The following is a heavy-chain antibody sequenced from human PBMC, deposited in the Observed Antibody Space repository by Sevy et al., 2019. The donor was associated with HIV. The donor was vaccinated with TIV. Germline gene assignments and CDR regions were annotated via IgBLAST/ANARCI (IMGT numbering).Heavy chain of an antibody. CDR2: ISSGSSTK. CDR3: ARDAYHDSRGSADFDY. CDR1: GFTFSNYA. D-gene: IGHD3-22*01. Sequence: GGSLRLSCAASGFTFSNYAMNWVRQAPGKGLEWVSYISSGSSTKNYADSVKGRFTISRDNAKNSLYLQMNSLIDEDTAVYYCARDAYHDSRGSADFDYWGQGTQVTVSS. V-gene: IGHV3-48*02. J-gene: IGHJ4*02.